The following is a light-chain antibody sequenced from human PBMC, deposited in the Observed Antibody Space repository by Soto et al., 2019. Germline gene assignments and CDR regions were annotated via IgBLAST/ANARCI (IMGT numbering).Light chain of an antibody. Sequence: QPVLTQPPSVSGAPGQRVTISCSGSSSNIGAGYDVHWYQQLPGTAPKLLIYGTKNRPSGVPDRFSGSKSGTSASLAISGLQAEDEADYYCQSYDNGLSGRVFGTGTKVTVL. J-gene: IGLJ1*01. CDR3: QSYDNGLSGRV. V-gene: IGLV1-40*01. CDR2: GTK. CDR1: SSNIGAGYD.